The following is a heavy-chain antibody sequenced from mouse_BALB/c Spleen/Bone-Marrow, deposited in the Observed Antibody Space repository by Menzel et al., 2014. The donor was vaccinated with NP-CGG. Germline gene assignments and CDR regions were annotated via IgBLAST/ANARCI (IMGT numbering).Heavy chain of an antibody. D-gene: IGHD1-1*01. CDR2: ILPGRGST. CDR1: GDTGRRHR. J-gene: IGHJ4*01. CDR3: ARWDTTAMDY. Sequence: QVQLQQSGAELMKPGASAKISCKATGDTGRRHRRERGKQRPGQGREGIGEILPGRGSTNYNEKFKGKATFTSDTSSNAASVPLSSLTSEASAVYYCARWDTTAMDYWGQGTSVTVSS. V-gene: IGHV1-9*01.